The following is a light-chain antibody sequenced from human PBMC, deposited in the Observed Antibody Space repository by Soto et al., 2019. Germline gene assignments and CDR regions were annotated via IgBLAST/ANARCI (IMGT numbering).Light chain of an antibody. CDR1: QSVSSN. V-gene: IGKV3-15*01. J-gene: IGKJ1*01. CDR2: GAS. CDR3: QQYNNWPQT. Sequence: EIVMTQSPATLSVSPGERATLSCRASQSVSSNLAWYQQKPGKAPRLLIYGASTRATRIPARFSGSGSGTEFTRTISSLQSEDFAVYYCQQYNNWPQTFGQGTKVEIK.